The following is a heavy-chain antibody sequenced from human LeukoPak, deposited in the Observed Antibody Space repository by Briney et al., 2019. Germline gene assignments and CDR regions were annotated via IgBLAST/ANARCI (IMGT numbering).Heavy chain of an antibody. Sequence: SETLSLTCTVSGGSMSDYYWSWIRQPPGKGLEWIGYISYSGSTNYNPSLKSRVTISIDTSKNQFSLKLRSVTAADTAIYYCARQGYDILTGYIDAFDIWGQGTMVTVSS. J-gene: IGHJ3*02. CDR1: GGSMSDYY. CDR3: ARQGYDILTGYIDAFDI. V-gene: IGHV4-59*08. CDR2: ISYSGST. D-gene: IGHD3-9*01.